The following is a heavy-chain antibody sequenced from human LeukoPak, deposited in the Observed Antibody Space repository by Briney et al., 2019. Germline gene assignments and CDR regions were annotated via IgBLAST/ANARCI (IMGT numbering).Heavy chain of an antibody. J-gene: IGHJ4*02. CDR1: GYTFAAYY. D-gene: IGHD3-10*01. CDR2: VDPNSDGT. CDR3: ARDTGDYFGSGSYYPD. V-gene: IGHV1-2*02. Sequence: AASVKVSCKASGYTFAAYYIHWVRQAPGQGLEWMGWVDPNSDGTSYAQKFQGRVTMTRDTSINTAYMELSSLRPDDTAMYYCARDTGDYFGSGSYYPDWGQGTLVTVSS.